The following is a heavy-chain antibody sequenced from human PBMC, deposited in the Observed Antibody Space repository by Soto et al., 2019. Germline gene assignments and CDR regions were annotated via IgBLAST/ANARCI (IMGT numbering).Heavy chain of an antibody. CDR2: IGGSGTST. Sequence: GGSLRLSCAASGFTFSSYAMSWVRQAPGKGLEWVSAIGGSGTSTYFADSVKGRFTISRDNSKNTLYLQMHSLRAEDTAVYYCAKTPHVVVEDSTWYYFDYWGQGTLVTVSS. CDR1: GFTFSSYA. D-gene: IGHD2-15*01. J-gene: IGHJ4*02. V-gene: IGHV3-23*01. CDR3: AKTPHVVVEDSTWYYFDY.